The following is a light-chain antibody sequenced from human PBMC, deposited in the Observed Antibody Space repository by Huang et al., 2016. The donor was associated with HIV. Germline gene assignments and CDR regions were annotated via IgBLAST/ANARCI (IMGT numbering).Light chain of an antibody. CDR1: QSVLYKSDKRNY. CDR2: WAS. V-gene: IGKV4-1*01. J-gene: IGKJ2*01. Sequence: IVMTQSPESLSVSLGERATNNCKSSQSVLYKSDKRNYVAWYQEKPGQSPKVLMSWASTRQSGVPDRFRGSGSGTNFTLTIDSFQAEDVALYYCQQYFSTPTFGLGTKLEI. CDR3: QQYFSTPT.